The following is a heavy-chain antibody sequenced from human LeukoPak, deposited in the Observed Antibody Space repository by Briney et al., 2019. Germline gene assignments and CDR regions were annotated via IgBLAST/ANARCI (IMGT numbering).Heavy chain of an antibody. J-gene: IGHJ4*02. Sequence: PSDTLSLTCAVYGVSFSGYYWSWIRQPPGKGREWIGEINHRGSTNYNPSLKSRVTISVDTSKNQFSLKLSSVTAADTAVYYCARVAARRDNDYWGQGTLVTVSS. CDR1: GVSFSGYY. D-gene: IGHD6-6*01. V-gene: IGHV4-34*01. CDR3: ARVAARRDNDY. CDR2: INHRGST.